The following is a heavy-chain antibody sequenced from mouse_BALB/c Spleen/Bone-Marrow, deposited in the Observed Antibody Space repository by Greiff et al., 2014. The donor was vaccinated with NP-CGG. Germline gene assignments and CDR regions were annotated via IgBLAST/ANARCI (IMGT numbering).Heavy chain of an antibody. J-gene: IGHJ2*01. CDR3: ARFPYDYGGGDY. D-gene: IGHD2-4*01. V-gene: IGHV14-3*02. CDR1: GFNIKDTY. Sequence: VQLQQSGAELVEPGASVKSSCTASGFNIKDTYMHWVKQRPEQGLEWIGRIDPANGNTKYDPKFQGKATITADTSSNTAYLQLSSLTSEDTAVYYCARFPYDYGGGDYWGQGTTLTVSS. CDR2: IDPANGNT.